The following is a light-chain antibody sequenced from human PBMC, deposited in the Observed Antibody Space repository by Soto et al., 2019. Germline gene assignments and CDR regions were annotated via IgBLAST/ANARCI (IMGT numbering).Light chain of an antibody. Sequence: SYALTQSHSVSVAPGKTATIPCGGNNIGSKSVHSYQQKPGQAPVLVINNEVDRPSGIPERFSGSNSGNTATLTMTRVDAGDEADYYCHVWDSDSDHPVFGGGTKVTLL. J-gene: IGLJ2*01. CDR2: NEV. V-gene: IGLV3-21*04. CDR3: HVWDSDSDHPV. CDR1: NIGSKS.